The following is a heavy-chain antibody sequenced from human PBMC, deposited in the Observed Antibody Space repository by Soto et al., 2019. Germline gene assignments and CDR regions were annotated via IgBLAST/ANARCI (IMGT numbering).Heavy chain of an antibody. CDR2: ISYDGSNK. J-gene: IGHJ4*02. CDR1: GFTFSSYG. Sequence: LRLSCAASGFTFSSYGMHWVRQAPGKGLEWVAVISYDGSNKYYADSVKGRFTISRDNSKNTLYLQMNSLRAEDTAVYYCAKEKDIVVVVAATAIDYWGQGTLVTVSS. V-gene: IGHV3-30*18. CDR3: AKEKDIVVVVAATAIDY. D-gene: IGHD2-15*01.